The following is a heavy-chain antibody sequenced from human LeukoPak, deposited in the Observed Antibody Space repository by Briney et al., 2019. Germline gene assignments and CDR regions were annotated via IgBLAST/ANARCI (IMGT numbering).Heavy chain of an antibody. J-gene: IGHJ4*02. CDR1: GYTCTGYY. D-gene: IGHD4-17*01. Sequence: ASVKVSCKASGYTCTGYYMHWVRQAPGQGLEWMGWINPNSGGTNYAQKFQGRVTTTRDTSTSTAYMELSRLRSDDTAVYYCAVSYGDYGPCFDYWGQGTLVTVSS. CDR2: INPNSGGT. V-gene: IGHV1-2*02. CDR3: AVSYGDYGPCFDY.